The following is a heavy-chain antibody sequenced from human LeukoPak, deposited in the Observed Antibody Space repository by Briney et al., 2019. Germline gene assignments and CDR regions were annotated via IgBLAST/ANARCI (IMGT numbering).Heavy chain of an antibody. V-gene: IGHV4-39*01. Sequence: SETLSLTCTVSGGSISSYYWGWIRQPPGKGLEWIGSIYYSGSTYYNPSLKSRVTISVDTSKNQFSLKLSSVTAADTAVYYCARHIVVVVAAAFDPWGQGTLVTVSS. D-gene: IGHD2-15*01. CDR3: ARHIVVVVAAAFDP. CDR2: IYYSGST. CDR1: GGSISSYY. J-gene: IGHJ5*02.